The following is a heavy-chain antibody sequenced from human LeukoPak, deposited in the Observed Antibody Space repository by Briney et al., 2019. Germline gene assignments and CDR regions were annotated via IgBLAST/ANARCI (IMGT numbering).Heavy chain of an antibody. V-gene: IGHV4-59*01. CDR3: ARGSVAPTKQYYYYGMDV. CDR2: IYYSGST. J-gene: IGHJ6*02. CDR1: GGSISSYY. D-gene: IGHD5-12*01. Sequence: PSETLSLTCTVSGGSISSYYWSWIRQPPGKGLEWIGYIYYSGSTNYNPSLKSRVTISVDTSKNQFSLKLSSVTAADTAVYYCARGSVAPTKQYYYYGMDVWGQGTTVTVSS.